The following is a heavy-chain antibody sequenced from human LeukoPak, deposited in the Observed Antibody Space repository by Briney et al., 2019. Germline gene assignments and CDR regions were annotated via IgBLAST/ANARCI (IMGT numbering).Heavy chain of an antibody. J-gene: IGHJ6*03. CDR2: IGTAGDT. CDR1: GFTFSSYD. Sequence: GGFLRLSCAASGFTFSSYDMHWVRQATGKGLEWVSAIGTAGDTYYPGSVKGRFTISRENAKNSLYLQMNSLRAGDTAVYYCARDRSAGYMDVWGKGTRSPSP. V-gene: IGHV3-13*01. CDR3: ARDRSAGYMDV.